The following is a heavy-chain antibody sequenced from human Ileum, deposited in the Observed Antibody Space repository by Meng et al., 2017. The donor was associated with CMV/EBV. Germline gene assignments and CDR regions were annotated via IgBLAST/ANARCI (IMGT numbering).Heavy chain of an antibody. V-gene: IGHV4-61*01. CDR3: ARHFWSGYSFNWFDP. CDR2: IYYSGST. J-gene: IGHJ5*02. D-gene: IGHD3-3*02. Sequence: SETLSLTCTVSGGSVSSGSYYWSWIRQPPGKGLEWIGYIYYSGSTNYNPSLKSRVTISVDTSKNQFSLKLSSVTAADTAVYYCARHFWSGYSFNWFDPWGQGTLVTVSS. CDR1: GGSVSSGSYY.